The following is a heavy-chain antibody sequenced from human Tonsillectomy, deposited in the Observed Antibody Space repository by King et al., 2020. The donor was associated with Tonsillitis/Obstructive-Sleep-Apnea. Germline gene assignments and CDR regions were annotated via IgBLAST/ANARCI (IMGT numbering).Heavy chain of an antibody. V-gene: IGHV3-11*01. CDR1: GFTFSDYY. D-gene: IGHD5-12*01. CDR2: ISSSGTTI. J-gene: IGHJ6*03. CDR3: AGGYNYYFYYYMDV. Sequence: VQLVQSGGGLVKPGGSLRLSCAASGFTFSDYYMTWIRQAPGKGLEWVSYISSSGTTIYYADSLKGRFTISRDNAKNSLYLQVNSLRAEDTALYYCAGGYNYYFYYYMDVWGKGTTVTVSS.